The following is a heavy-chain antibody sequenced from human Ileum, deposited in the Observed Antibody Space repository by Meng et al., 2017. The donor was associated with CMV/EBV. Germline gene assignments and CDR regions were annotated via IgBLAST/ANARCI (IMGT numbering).Heavy chain of an antibody. D-gene: IGHD2-21*01. J-gene: IGHJ3*02. CDR3: ARSTYFWGFDI. CDR2: INFNGGDI. CDR1: GYTFTGYY. V-gene: IGHV1-2*02. Sequence: ASVKVSCKASGYTFTGYYIHWVRQAPGQGLEWMGWINFNGGDIRSAQKFQDRVTMTRDTSISTTYMELSSLRSDDTALYYCARSTYFWGFDIWGQGTRVTVSS.